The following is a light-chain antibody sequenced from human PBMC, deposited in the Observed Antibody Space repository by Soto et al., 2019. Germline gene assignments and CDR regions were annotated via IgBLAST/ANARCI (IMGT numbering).Light chain of an antibody. CDR2: GAS. V-gene: IGKV3-20*01. CDR1: QSASSSY. J-gene: IGKJ2*01. Sequence: EIVLTQSPGTLSLSPGERATLSCRASQSASSSYLAWYQQKPGQAPRLLIYGASSRATGIPDRFSGSGFGTDFTLTISRLEPEDFAVYYCHQYGSSPSYTFGQGTKLEIK. CDR3: HQYGSSPSYT.